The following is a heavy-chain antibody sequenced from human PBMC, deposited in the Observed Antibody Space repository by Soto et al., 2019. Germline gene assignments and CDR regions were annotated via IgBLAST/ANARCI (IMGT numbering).Heavy chain of an antibody. D-gene: IGHD2-21*02. CDR2: ISAYNGNT. Sequence: ASVKVSCKASGYTFTSYGISWVRQAPGQGLEWMGWISAYNGNTNYAQKLQGRVTMTTDTSTSTAYVELRSLRSDDTAVYYCARDKAYCGGDCYSELDYWGQGTLVTVSS. J-gene: IGHJ4*02. CDR1: GYTFTSYG. V-gene: IGHV1-18*01. CDR3: ARDKAYCGGDCYSELDY.